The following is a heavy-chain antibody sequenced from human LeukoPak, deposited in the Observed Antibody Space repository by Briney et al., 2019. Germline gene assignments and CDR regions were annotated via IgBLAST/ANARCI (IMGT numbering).Heavy chain of an antibody. V-gene: IGHV5-51*01. J-gene: IGHJ6*03. CDR2: IYPVDSDT. Sequence: GESRKISWKGSGYSFTSYWIGWVGQMPGKGREGMGIIYPVDSDTRYSPSFQGHVTISADKSITTAYLQSRRLKASDTAMYYCERRDGRWEVQSYYYYMDVWGKGTTVTVSS. CDR3: ERRDGRWEVQSYYYYMDV. D-gene: IGHD1-26*01. CDR1: GYSFTSYW.